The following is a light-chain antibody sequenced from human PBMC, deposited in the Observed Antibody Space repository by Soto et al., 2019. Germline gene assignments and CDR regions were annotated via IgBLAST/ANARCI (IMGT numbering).Light chain of an antibody. J-gene: IGKJ1*01. CDR2: KAS. CDR1: QSIRSW. CDR3: QQYNSHPWT. V-gene: IGKV1-5*03. Sequence: DIQMTQSPSTLPASVGDRVTVTCRASQSIRSWLAWYQEKPGKAPKLLIYKASLLETGVPSRFSGSASVTEFTITISSLQTDDFGTYYCQQYNSHPWTFGQGTKVEMK.